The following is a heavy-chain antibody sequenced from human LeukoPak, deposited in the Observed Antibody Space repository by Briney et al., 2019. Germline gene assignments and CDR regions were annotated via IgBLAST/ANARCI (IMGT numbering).Heavy chain of an antibody. V-gene: IGHV3-23*01. D-gene: IGHD2-2*01. CDR1: GFTVSVNY. Sequence: GGSLRLSCAASGFTVSVNYMSWVRQAPGKGLEWVSAISGSGGSTYYADSVKGRFTISRDNSKYTLYLQMNSLRAEDTAVYYCAKRRLGYCSSTSCPTRLDFDYWGQGTLVTVSS. J-gene: IGHJ4*02. CDR2: ISGSGGST. CDR3: AKRRLGYCSSTSCPTRLDFDY.